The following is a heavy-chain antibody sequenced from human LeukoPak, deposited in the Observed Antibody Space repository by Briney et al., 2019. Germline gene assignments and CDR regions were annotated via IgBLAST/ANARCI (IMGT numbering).Heavy chain of an antibody. D-gene: IGHD2-2*01. CDR3: ARGCSSTSCYVDY. CDR2: IYYSGST. Sequence: SQTLSLTCTVSGGSISSGDYYWSRIRQPPRKGLEWIGYIYYSGSTYYNPSLKSRVTISVDTSKNQFSLKLSSVTAADTAVYYCARGCSSTSCYVDYWGQGTLLTVSS. V-gene: IGHV4-30-4*08. J-gene: IGHJ4*02. CDR1: GGSISSGDYY.